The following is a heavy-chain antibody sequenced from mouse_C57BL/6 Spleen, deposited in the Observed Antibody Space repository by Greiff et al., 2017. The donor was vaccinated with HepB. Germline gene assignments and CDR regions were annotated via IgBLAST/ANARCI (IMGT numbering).Heavy chain of an antibody. D-gene: IGHD1-1*01. Sequence: VKLQESGAELVRPGTSVKVSCKASGYAFTNYLIEWVKQRPGQGLEWIGVINPGSGGTNYNEKFKGKATLTADKSPSTAYMQLSSLTSEDSAVYFCARDYYGSSYGYFDVWGTGTTVTVSS. CDR2: INPGSGGT. V-gene: IGHV1-54*01. CDR3: ARDYYGSSYGYFDV. J-gene: IGHJ1*03. CDR1: GYAFTNYL.